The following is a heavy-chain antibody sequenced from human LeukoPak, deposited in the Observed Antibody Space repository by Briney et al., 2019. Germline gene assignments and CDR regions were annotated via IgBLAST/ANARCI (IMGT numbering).Heavy chain of an antibody. Sequence: GSLGLSCAGSGFTVRSNYLSLVRPAPGKGLEWVSVIYSGGSTYYADSVKGRFTISRDNSKNTLYLQMNSLRAEDTAVYYCARDILRGNFDYWGQGTLVTVSS. CDR1: GFTVRSNY. CDR3: ARDILRGNFDY. D-gene: IGHD2-2*02. V-gene: IGHV3-53*01. CDR2: IYSGGST. J-gene: IGHJ4*02.